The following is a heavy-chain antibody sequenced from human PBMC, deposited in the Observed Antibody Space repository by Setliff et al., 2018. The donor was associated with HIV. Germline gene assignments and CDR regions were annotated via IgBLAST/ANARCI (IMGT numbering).Heavy chain of an antibody. Sequence: KLSETLSLTCTVSGGSINRISYYWGWIRQAPGRGLEWIGSIYNSGSTYYNPSLKSRIIISSDTSKNQISLRLTSVTAADTAVYFCARSLAGLMNYFDYWGQGMLVTVSS. D-gene: IGHD6-19*01. V-gene: IGHV4-39*01. CDR1: GGSINRISYY. CDR2: IYNSGST. J-gene: IGHJ4*02. CDR3: ARSLAGLMNYFDY.